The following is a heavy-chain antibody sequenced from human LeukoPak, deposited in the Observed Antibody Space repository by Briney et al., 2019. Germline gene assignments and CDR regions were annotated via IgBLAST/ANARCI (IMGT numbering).Heavy chain of an antibody. J-gene: IGHJ2*01. CDR1: GFTFSSSD. V-gene: IGHV3-13*01. Sequence: PGGSLRLSCAASGFTFSSSDMHGVRQATGKSLEGVSAIGGGGDTYYPDSVKGRFIISRENAKNSLYLQMDSLRVGDTAVYYCAREVVDSISSGWYFDLWGRGTLVTVSS. CDR3: AREVVDSISSGWYFDL. CDR2: IGGGGDT. D-gene: IGHD6-6*01.